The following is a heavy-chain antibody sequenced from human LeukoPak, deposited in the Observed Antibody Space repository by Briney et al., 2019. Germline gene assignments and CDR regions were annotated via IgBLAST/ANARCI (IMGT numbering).Heavy chain of an antibody. CDR1: GYTFTSYD. V-gene: IGHV1-8*01. J-gene: IGHJ4*02. Sequence: ASVKVSCKASGYTFTSYDINWVRQATGQGLEWMGWMNPNSGKTGYAQKFQGRGTITRNTSISTAYMELSSLRSEDTAVYYCARGFSMVRGVIVGYWGQGTLVTVSS. CDR2: MNPNSGKT. CDR3: ARGFSMVRGVIVGY. D-gene: IGHD3-10*01.